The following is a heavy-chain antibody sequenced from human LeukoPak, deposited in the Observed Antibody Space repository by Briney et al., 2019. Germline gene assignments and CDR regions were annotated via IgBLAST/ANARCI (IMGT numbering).Heavy chain of an antibody. CDR3: AKDRYGDYEAPFHYYMDA. D-gene: IGHD5-12*01. J-gene: IGHJ6*03. CDR2: INPNSGVT. V-gene: IGHV1-2*02. CDR1: GYTFSGFY. Sequence: EASVKVSCKASGYTFSGFYIHWVRQAPGQGLEWMGWINPNSGVTNYAQKLQGRVTITRDTSIDTAYMQLSRLRSDDTADYYCAKDRYGDYEAPFHYYMDAWGRGTTVTVSS.